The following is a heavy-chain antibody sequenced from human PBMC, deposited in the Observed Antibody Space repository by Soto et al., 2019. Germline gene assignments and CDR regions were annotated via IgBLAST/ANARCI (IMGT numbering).Heavy chain of an antibody. CDR3: ARRRQFWLRAYFDY. D-gene: IGHD5-18*01. V-gene: IGHV4-34*01. CDR2: INHSGST. Sequence: SETLSLTCAVYGESFSGYYWSWIRQPPGKGLEWIGEINHSGSTNYNPSLKSRVTISQDTSKTQVSLKLSSVTAADTAVYYCARRRQFWLRAYFDYWGQGTLVTVSS. J-gene: IGHJ4*02. CDR1: GESFSGYY.